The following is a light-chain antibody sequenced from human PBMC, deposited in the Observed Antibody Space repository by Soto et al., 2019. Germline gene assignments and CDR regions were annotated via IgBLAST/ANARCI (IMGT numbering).Light chain of an antibody. CDR3: QQYVTSSPRT. CDR1: QRVSRN. Sequence: EVVMTQSPATLSVSPGERATLSCRASQRVSRNLAWYQQKPGQAPRLLMYGISRRATGIPDRFSGSGSGTDFTLTITRLEPEDFAVYYCQQYVTSSPRTFGQGTKVDIK. V-gene: IGKV3-20*01. CDR2: GIS. J-gene: IGKJ1*01.